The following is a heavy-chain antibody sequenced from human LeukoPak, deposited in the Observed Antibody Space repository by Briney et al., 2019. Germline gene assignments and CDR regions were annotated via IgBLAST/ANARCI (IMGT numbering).Heavy chain of an antibody. CDR2: NYSGVS. CDR3: ASDRIWFGESTNEY. CDR1: GGSIISSSFW. D-gene: IGHD3-10*01. Sequence: SETLSLTCTVSGGSIISSSFWWGWIRQPPGKGLEWIGSNYSGVSYYNTSLKSRDTISVDTSKNQFSLNLNSVTAADTAFYCASDRIWFGESTNEYWGQGTLVTVSS. V-gene: IGHV4-39*01. J-gene: IGHJ4*02.